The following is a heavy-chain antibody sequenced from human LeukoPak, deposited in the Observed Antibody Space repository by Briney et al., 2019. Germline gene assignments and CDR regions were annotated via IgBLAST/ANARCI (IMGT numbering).Heavy chain of an antibody. J-gene: IGHJ4*02. V-gene: IGHV3-21*04. Sequence: PGGSLRLSCAASGFTFSSYNMNWVRQAPGKGLEWVSSITSGSSYRFYADSVKGRFTISRDNAKNSLYLQMNSLRAEDMALYYCAKALRGQWLVPPDYWGQGTLVTVSS. CDR1: GFTFSSYN. CDR3: AKALRGQWLVPPDY. CDR2: ITSGSSYR. D-gene: IGHD6-19*01.